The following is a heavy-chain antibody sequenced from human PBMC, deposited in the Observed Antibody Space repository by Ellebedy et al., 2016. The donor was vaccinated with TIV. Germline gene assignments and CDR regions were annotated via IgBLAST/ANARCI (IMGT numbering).Heavy chain of an antibody. Sequence: ASVKVSCKASGYTFTGYYLHWVRQAPGQGLEWMGWFNPNSGGTKYAQKFQGRVTMTRDTSTSTVYMELSSLRSEDTAVYYCARGDKYYYDSSGYYYTYWGQGTLVTVSS. J-gene: IGHJ4*02. D-gene: IGHD3-22*01. V-gene: IGHV1-2*02. CDR3: ARGDKYYYDSSGYYYTY. CDR1: GYTFTGYY. CDR2: FNPNSGGT.